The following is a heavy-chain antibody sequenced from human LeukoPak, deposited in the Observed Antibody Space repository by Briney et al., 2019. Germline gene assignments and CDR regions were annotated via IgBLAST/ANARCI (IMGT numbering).Heavy chain of an antibody. CDR1: VGTFSSYA. CDR3: APYCSGGSCAAVNLGY. Sequence: SVKVSSKASVGTFSSYAISCGRRAPGQGVKWMGRIVPILGIANYAQKVHGRVTITADKYSSTAYMELSSLRSEDTAVYYCAPYCSGGSCAAVNLGYWGKGTLVTVS. D-gene: IGHD2-15*01. J-gene: IGHJ4*02. V-gene: IGHV1-69*04. CDR2: IVPILGIA.